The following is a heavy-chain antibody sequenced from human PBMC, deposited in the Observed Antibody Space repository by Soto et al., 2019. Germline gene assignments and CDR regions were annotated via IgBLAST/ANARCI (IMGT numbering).Heavy chain of an antibody. V-gene: IGHV1-69*13. CDR1: GGTFSSYA. Sequence: SVKVSCKAAGGTFSSYAISWVRQAPGQGLEWMGGIIPVFGTANYAQKFQGRVTITADDSTSTAYMELSSLRSEDTAVYYCARDARPGSSQPYYFDYWGQGTLVTVSS. J-gene: IGHJ4*02. D-gene: IGHD1-26*01. CDR3: ARDARPGSSQPYYFDY. CDR2: IIPVFGTA.